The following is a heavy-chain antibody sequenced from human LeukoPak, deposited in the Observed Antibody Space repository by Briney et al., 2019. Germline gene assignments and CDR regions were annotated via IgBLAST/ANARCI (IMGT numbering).Heavy chain of an antibody. CDR2: IYPGDSDT. CDR1: GYSFTSYW. V-gene: IGHV5-51*01. J-gene: IGHJ4*02. D-gene: IGHD3-9*01. CDR3: ARTVLRYFDWSPAGGFDY. Sequence: GESLKISCKGSGYSFTSYWIGCVRQMPGKGLEWMGIIYPGDSDTRYSPSFQGQVTISADKSISTAYLQWSSLKASDTAMYYCARTVLRYFDWSPAGGFDYWGQGTLVTVSS.